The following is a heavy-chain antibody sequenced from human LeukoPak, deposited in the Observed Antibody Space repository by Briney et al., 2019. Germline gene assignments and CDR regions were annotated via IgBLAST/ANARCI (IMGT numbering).Heavy chain of an antibody. CDR3: AKTGSFIVSRIWGPHDY. V-gene: IGHV3-23*01. CDR1: GFTFSSYA. Sequence: QPGGSLRLSCAASGFTFSSYAMSWVRQAPGKGLEWVSAISGSGGSTYYADSVKGRFTISRDNSKNTLYLQMNSLRAEDTAVYYCAKTGSFIVSRIWGPHDYWGQGTLVTVSS. CDR2: ISGSGGST. D-gene: IGHD2-15*01. J-gene: IGHJ4*02.